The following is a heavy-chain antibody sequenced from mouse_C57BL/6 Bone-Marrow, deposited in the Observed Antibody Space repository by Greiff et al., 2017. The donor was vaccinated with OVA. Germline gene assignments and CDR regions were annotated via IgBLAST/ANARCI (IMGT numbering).Heavy chain of an antibody. Sequence: VQLKESGPELVKPGASVKIPCKASGYTFTDYNMDWVKQSHGKSLEWIGDINPNNGGTIYNQKFKGKATLTVDKSSSTAYMELRSLTSEDTAVYYCAAYYSNSLAMDYWGQGTSVTVSS. D-gene: IGHD2-5*01. CDR1: GYTFTDYN. CDR3: AAYYSNSLAMDY. V-gene: IGHV1-18*01. CDR2: INPNNGGT. J-gene: IGHJ4*01.